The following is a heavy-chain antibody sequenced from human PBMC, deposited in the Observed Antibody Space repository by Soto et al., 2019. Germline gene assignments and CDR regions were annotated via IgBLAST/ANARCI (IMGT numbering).Heavy chain of an antibody. CDR1: GFTVSSNY. J-gene: IGHJ4*02. CDR2: IYSGGST. Sequence: GGSLRLSCAASGFTVSSNYMSWVRQAPGKGLEWVSVIYSGGSTYYADSVKGRFTISRDNSKNTLYLQMNGLRAEDTAVYYCARDSPSGQIMAYWGQGTLVTVSS. CDR3: ARDSPSGQIMAY. V-gene: IGHV3-66*01. D-gene: IGHD2-15*01.